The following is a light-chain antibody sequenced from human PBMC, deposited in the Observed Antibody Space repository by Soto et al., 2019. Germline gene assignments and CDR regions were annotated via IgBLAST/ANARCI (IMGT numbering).Light chain of an antibody. CDR1: ESVSSN. CDR3: QQRSIWPPVT. V-gene: IGKV3-15*01. J-gene: IGKJ5*01. Sequence: EIVLTQSPATLSVSPGDRATLSCRASESVSSNVAWYQQKPGQTPRLLIYGASTRATGVPPRFSGSRSGTEFTLTISSLQSDDFAVYYCQQRSIWPPVTFGQGTRLEIK. CDR2: GAS.